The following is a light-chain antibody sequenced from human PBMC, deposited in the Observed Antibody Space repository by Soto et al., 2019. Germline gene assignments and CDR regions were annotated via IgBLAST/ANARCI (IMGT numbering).Light chain of an antibody. CDR1: QDINKY. J-gene: IGKJ4*01. CDR3: QQYDNLPLS. CDR2: DAS. V-gene: IGKV1-33*01. Sequence: DTQMTQSPSSLSASVGERVTITCQASQDINKYINWHQQKPGKAPNLLIYDASNLETGVPSRFSGGGSGTSFTFTISSLQPEDVATYYCQQYDNLPLSFGGGTKVEIK.